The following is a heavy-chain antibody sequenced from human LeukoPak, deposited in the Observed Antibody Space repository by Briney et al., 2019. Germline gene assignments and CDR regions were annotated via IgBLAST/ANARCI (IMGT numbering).Heavy chain of an antibody. Sequence: ASVKVSCKASGYTFTSYAMHWVRQAPGQRLEWMGWINAGNGSTKYSQKFQGRVTITRDTSASTAYMELSSLRSEDTAVYYCARASYDILTGYLSDYYYYGMDVWGQGTTVTVSS. J-gene: IGHJ6*02. CDR2: INAGNGST. V-gene: IGHV1-3*01. D-gene: IGHD3-9*01. CDR1: GYTFTSYA. CDR3: ARASYDILTGYLSDYYYYGMDV.